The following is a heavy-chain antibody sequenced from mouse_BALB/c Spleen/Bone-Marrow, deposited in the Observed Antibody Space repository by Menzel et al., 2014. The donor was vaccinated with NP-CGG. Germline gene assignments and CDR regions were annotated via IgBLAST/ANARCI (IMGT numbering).Heavy chain of an antibody. CDR3: ARLGYYGSSAY. J-gene: IGHJ3*01. Sequence: EVKLMESGGGLVQPGGSLKLSCAASGFDFSRYWMSWVRQAPGKGLEWIGEINPDSNTINYTPSLKDKFIISRDNAKNTLYLQMSKVRSEDTALYYCARLGYYGSSAYWVQGTLVTVSA. V-gene: IGHV4-1*02. D-gene: IGHD1-2*01. CDR1: GFDFSRYW. CDR2: INPDSNTI.